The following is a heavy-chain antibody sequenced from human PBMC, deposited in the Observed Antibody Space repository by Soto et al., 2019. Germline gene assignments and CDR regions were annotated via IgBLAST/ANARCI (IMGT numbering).Heavy chain of an antibody. D-gene: IGHD3-22*01. CDR2: ISTDGGNT. J-gene: IGHJ4*02. Sequence: EVQLVESGGDLVQPGGSLRLSCSASGFTFSIYAMHWVRQAPGKGLEYVSSISTDGGNTHYAESVKGRFTIYRDNSKNTVYLQMSSLRAEDTAVYYCVKGEYYYDSSGYYPFDYWGQGTLVTVSS. CDR3: VKGEYYYDSSGYYPFDY. CDR1: GFTFSIYA. V-gene: IGHV3-64D*06.